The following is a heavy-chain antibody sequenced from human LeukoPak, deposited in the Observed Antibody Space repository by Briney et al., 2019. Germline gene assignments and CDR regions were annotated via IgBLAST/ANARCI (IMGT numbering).Heavy chain of an antibody. Sequence: GGSLRLSCAASGFTFSSYDMHWVRQATGKGLEWVSGTGTAGDTYYPGSVKGRFTISRENAKNSLYLQMNSLRAGDTAVYYCARGIAVAGTHHDAFDIWGQGTMVTVSS. CDR1: GFTFSSYD. J-gene: IGHJ3*02. V-gene: IGHV3-13*01. CDR3: ARGIAVAGTHHDAFDI. D-gene: IGHD6-19*01. CDR2: TGTAGDT.